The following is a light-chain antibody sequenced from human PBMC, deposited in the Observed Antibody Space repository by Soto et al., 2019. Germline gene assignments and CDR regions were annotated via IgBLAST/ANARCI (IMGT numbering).Light chain of an antibody. J-gene: IGKJ1*01. CDR2: GAS. CDR1: QSVSSTY. V-gene: IGKV3-20*01. Sequence: EIVLTQSPGTLSLSPGERATLSCRASQSVSSTYLAWYQQKPGQAPRLLIYGASSRATGVPDRFSGSGSGTDFTLTDSRLEPEDFAVYYCQQYGISPPWTFGQGTKVEIK. CDR3: QQYGISPPWT.